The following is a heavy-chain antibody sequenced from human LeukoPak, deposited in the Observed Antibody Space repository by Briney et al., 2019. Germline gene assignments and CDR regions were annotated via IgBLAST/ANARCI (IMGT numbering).Heavy chain of an antibody. CDR1: GGSISSGGYS. CDR2: IFHSGST. Sequence: TSETLSLTCAVSGGSISSGGYSWSWIRQPPGKGLECIGYIFHSGSTYYNPSLKSRVTISVDRSKNQFSLEVNSVTAADTAVYYCARGLPYLYWGQGTLVTVSS. V-gene: IGHV4-30-2*01. CDR3: ARGLPYLY. D-gene: IGHD2-21*02. J-gene: IGHJ4*02.